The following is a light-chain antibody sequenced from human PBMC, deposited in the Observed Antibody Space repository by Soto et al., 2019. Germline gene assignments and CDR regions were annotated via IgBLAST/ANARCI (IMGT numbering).Light chain of an antibody. V-gene: IGLV2-14*01. J-gene: IGLJ1*01. CDR1: SSDVGGYNY. CDR2: DVS. Sequence: LTQPASVSWSPGQSITISCTGTSSDVGGYNYVSWYQQHPGKAPKLMIYDVSNRPSGVSNRFSGSKSGNTASLTISGLQAEDEADYYCNSYTSSSTYVFGTGTKVTVL. CDR3: NSYTSSSTYV.